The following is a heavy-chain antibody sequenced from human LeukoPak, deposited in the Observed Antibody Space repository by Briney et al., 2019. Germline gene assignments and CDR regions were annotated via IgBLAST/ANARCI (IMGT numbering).Heavy chain of an antibody. CDR2: IKDDGSED. V-gene: IGHV3-7*01. D-gene: IGHD5-18*01. Sequence: GGSLRLSCAASGFTFSSYYMTWVRQAPGKGLEWVATIKDDGSEDYYLDSVKGRFTISRDNAKNTLYLQMNSLRAEDTAVYYCATIQLWGQGTLVTVSS. CDR3: ATIQL. J-gene: IGHJ4*02. CDR1: GFTFSSYY.